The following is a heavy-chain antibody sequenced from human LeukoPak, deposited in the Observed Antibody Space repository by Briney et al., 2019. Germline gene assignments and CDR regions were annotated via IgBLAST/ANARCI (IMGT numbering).Heavy chain of an antibody. V-gene: IGHV4-39*01. Sequence: SETLSLTCTVSGGSISSSGYYWGWIRQPPGKGLEWIASIYYSGSTYYNPSLKSRVTISVDTSKNQLSLKLSSLTAADTAVYYCARTSIYYDSSGYRSWGQGTLVTVSS. CDR1: GGSISSSGYY. CDR3: ARTSIYYDSSGYRS. J-gene: IGHJ5*02. CDR2: IYYSGST. D-gene: IGHD3-22*01.